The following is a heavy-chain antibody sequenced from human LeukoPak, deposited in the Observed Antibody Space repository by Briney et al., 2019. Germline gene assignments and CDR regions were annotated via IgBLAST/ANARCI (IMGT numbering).Heavy chain of an antibody. V-gene: IGHV4-39*01. CDR1: GGSIGSSSYY. CDR3: ARRGDP. CDR2: IHYSGST. Sequence: SETLSLTCTVSGGSIGSSSYYWGWIRQPPGKGLEWIANIHYSGSTYYNPSLKSRVTISVDTSKNQFSLKLSSVAAADTALYYCARRGDPWGQGTLATVSS. J-gene: IGHJ5*02. D-gene: IGHD3-16*01.